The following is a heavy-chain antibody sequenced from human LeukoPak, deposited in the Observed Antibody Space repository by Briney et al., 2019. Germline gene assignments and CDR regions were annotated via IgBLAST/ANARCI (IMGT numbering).Heavy chain of an antibody. CDR1: GYTFTNYW. V-gene: IGHV5-51*01. Sequence: PGESLKISCQGGGYTFTNYWIVWVRQMPGKGLEWMGVIYYDDSETQYSPSFQGQVTISVDKSISTAYLQWSSLKASDTAMYYCARHSRYDFWSGYPNPLGAFDIWGQGTMVTVSS. CDR2: IYYDDSET. D-gene: IGHD3-3*01. CDR3: ARHSRYDFWSGYPNPLGAFDI. J-gene: IGHJ3*02.